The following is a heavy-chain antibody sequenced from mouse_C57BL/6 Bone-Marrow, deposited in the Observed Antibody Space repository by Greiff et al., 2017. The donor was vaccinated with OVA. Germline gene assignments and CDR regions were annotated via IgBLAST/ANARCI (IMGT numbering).Heavy chain of an antibody. CDR2: INPNNGGT. D-gene: IGHD2-5*01. Sequence: EVQLQQSGPELVKPGASVKIPCKASGYTFTDYNMDWVKQSHGKSLEWIGDINPNNGGTIYNQKFKGKATLTVDKSSSTAYMELRSLTSEDTAVYYCARSDSNFYYYAMDYWGQGTSVTVSS. CDR1: GYTFTDYN. CDR3: ARSDSNFYYYAMDY. J-gene: IGHJ4*01. V-gene: IGHV1-18*01.